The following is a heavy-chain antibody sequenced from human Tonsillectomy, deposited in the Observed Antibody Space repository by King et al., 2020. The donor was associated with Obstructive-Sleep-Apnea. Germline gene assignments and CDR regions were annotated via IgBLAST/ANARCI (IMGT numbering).Heavy chain of an antibody. J-gene: IGHJ6*02. V-gene: IGHV1-18*03. D-gene: IGHD4-11*01. CDR3: ARDPPPYSRDYFGMDV. CDR1: GYTFTSYG. CDR2: ISAYNGNT. Sequence: HVQLVESGAEVKKPGASVKVSCKASGYTFTSYGISWVRQAPGQGLEWMGWISAYNGNTYYAQNLQDRVTMTTDTSTSTAYMELRSLRSDDMAVYYCARDPPPYSRDYFGMDVWGQGTTVTVSS.